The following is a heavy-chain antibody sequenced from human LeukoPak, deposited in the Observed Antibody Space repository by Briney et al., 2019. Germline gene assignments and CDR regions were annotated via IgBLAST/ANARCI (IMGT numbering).Heavy chain of an antibody. CDR1: GYTFTGYY. J-gene: IGHJ5*02. D-gene: IGHD3-3*01. CDR2: INPNSGGT. V-gene: IGHV1-2*02. Sequence: ASVKVSCKASGYTFTGYYMHWVRQAPGQGLEWMGWINPNSGGTNYAQKFQGRVTMTRDTSISTAYMELSRLRSDDTAVYYCARALWSGYYIGWFDPWGQGTLVTVSS. CDR3: ARALWSGYYIGWFDP.